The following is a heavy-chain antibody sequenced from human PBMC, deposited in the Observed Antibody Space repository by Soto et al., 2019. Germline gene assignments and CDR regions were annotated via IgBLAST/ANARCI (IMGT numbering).Heavy chain of an antibody. D-gene: IGHD1-7*01. CDR2: IYHSGST. CDR3: ARVFKPRVNLNRHYYGMDV. J-gene: IGHJ6*02. Sequence: PSETLSLTCAVSGGSISSGGYSWSWIRQPPGKGLEWIGYIYHSGSTYYNPSLKSRVTISVDRSKNQFSLKLSSVAAADTAVYYCARVFKPRVNLNRHYYGMDVWGQGTTVTVSS. V-gene: IGHV4-30-2*01. CDR1: GGSISSGGYS.